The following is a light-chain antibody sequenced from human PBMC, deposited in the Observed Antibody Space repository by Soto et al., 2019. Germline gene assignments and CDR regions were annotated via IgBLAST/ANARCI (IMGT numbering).Light chain of an antibody. CDR2: GAS. CDR3: QQYNNWPRT. J-gene: IGKJ1*01. V-gene: IGKV3-15*01. Sequence: EIVLTQSPATLSVSPGERATLSCRASQSISSNLAWYQQKPGQAPRLLIYGASTRPTAGASTRATAIPARFSGSGSGTEFTLTISSLQSEDFAVYYCQQYNNWPRTFGQGTKVDIK. CDR1: QSISSN.